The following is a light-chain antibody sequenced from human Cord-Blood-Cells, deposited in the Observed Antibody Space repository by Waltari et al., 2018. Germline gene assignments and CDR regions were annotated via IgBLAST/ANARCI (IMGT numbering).Light chain of an antibody. CDR1: SSDVGSYNR. V-gene: IGLV2-18*02. J-gene: IGLJ2*01. CDR2: EVS. CDR3: SSYTSSSVV. Sequence: QSALTQPPSVSGSPGQSVTISCTGTSSDVGSYNRVSWYQQPPGTAPKLMIYEVSNRPSGVPDRFSGSKSGNTASLNISGLQAEDEADYYCSSYTSSSVVFGGGTKLTVL.